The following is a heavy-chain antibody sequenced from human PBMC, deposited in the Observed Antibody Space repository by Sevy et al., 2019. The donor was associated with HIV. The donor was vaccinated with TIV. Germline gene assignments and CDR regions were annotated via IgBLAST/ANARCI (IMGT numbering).Heavy chain of an antibody. V-gene: IGHV2-5*02. CDR2: IYWDDDK. Sequence: SGPTLVKPTQTLTLTCTFSGFSLSTSGVGVGWIRQPPGKALEWLALIYWDDDKRYSPSLKSRLTITKDTSKNQVVLTITNMDPVDTATYYCAHRNEGYDAFDIWGQGTMVTVSS. D-gene: IGHD1-1*01. CDR1: GFSLSTSGVG. J-gene: IGHJ3*02. CDR3: AHRNEGYDAFDI.